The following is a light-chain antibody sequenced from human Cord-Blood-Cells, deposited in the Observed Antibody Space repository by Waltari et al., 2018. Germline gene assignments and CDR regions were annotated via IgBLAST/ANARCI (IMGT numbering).Light chain of an antibody. Sequence: DTVMTQSPDSLAASLGARAPFHGQTSQSFLYSSNNKNYLAWYQQKPGQPPKLLIYWASTRESGVPDRFSGSGSGTDFTLTISSLQAEDVAVYYCQQYYSTPLTFGGGTKVEIK. CDR2: WAS. J-gene: IGKJ4*01. V-gene: IGKV4-1*01. CDR1: QSFLYSSNNKNY. CDR3: QQYYSTPLT.